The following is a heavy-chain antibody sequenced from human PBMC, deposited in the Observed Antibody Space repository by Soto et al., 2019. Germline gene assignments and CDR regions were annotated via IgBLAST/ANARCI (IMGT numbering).Heavy chain of an antibody. CDR2: FYYSGST. CDR3: ARSVGDYYYGMDV. V-gene: IGHV4-39*01. J-gene: IGHJ6*02. Sequence: QLQLQESGPGMVKPSDTLSLTCTVSGASITSTSYHWGWIRQPPGKGLEWIGNFYYSGSTYYNPSLRSRVTISVDASKNQFSVKVSSVTATDTAVYYCARSVGDYYYGMDVWGQGTTVTVSS. D-gene: IGHD1-26*01. CDR1: GASITSTSYH.